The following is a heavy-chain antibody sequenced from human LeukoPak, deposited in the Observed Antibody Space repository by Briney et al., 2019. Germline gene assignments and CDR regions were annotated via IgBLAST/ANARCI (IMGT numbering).Heavy chain of an antibody. Sequence: GGSLRLSCAASGFSFSFHSMTWVRQAPGKGLEWVSYIGRGTTPIYYADSVKGRFTISRDEATNSLFLQMNSLRDEDTAVYYCAREGPGDAIDYWGQGALVSVSS. V-gene: IGHV3-48*02. J-gene: IGHJ4*02. D-gene: IGHD4-17*01. CDR1: GFSFSFHS. CDR2: IGRGTTPI. CDR3: AREGPGDAIDY.